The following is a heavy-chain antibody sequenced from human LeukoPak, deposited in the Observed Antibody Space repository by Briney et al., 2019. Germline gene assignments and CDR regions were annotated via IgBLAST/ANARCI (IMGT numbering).Heavy chain of an antibody. CDR3: ARESYYYDSSGYYFRPPYYYMDV. V-gene: IGHV3-74*01. J-gene: IGHJ6*03. CDR1: GFPFSSSW. Sequence: HPGGSRRLSCEASGFPFSSSWMHGVRQAPGKGLVWVSRIGNVGSSPNYADSVKGRFTISRDNAKNSLYLQMNSLRAEDTAVYYCARESYYYDSSGYYFRPPYYYMDVWGKGTTVTVSS. D-gene: IGHD3-22*01. CDR2: IGNVGSSP.